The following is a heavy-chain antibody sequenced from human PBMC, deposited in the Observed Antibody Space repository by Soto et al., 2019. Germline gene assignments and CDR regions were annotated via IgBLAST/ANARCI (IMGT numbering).Heavy chain of an antibody. CDR2: INPNSGGT. V-gene: IGHV1-2*04. CDR1: GCTFTGYY. D-gene: IGHD3-3*01. CDR3: ARGEGDSYYDFWSGRRNMDAFDI. J-gene: IGHJ3*02. Sequence: ASVKVSCKASGCTFTGYYMHWVRQAPGQGLEWMGWINPNSGGTNYAQKFQGWVTMTRDTSISTAYMELSRLRSDDTAVYYCARGEGDSYYDFWSGRRNMDAFDIWGQGTMVTVSS.